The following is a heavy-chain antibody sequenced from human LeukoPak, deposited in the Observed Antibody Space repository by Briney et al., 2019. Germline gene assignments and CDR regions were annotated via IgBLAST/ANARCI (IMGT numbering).Heavy chain of an antibody. J-gene: IGHJ4*02. CDR2: ITYSSGNT. D-gene: IGHD2-21*02. CDR1: GFTFSAYG. Sequence: GGSLRLSCAASGFTFSAYGMSWFRQAPGKGLEWVSAITYSSGNTYYADSVKGRFTISRNNSKNTLYLQMNSLRAEDTALYYCAKDGTGCGGDCYSDYWGQGTLVTVSS. V-gene: IGHV3-23*01. CDR3: AKDGTGCGGDCYSDY.